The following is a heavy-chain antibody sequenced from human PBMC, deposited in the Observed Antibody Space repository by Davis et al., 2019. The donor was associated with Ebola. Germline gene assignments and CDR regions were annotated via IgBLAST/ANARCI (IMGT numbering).Heavy chain of an antibody. CDR2: ISSSSSTI. CDR3: AKEPDDYGDPVDY. J-gene: IGHJ4*02. CDR1: GFTFSSYS. D-gene: IGHD4-17*01. V-gene: IGHV3-48*01. Sequence: PGGSLRLSCAASGFTFSSYSMNWVRQAPGKGLEWVSYISSSSSTIYYADSVKGRFTISRDNAKNSLYLQMNSLRAEDTAVYYCAKEPDDYGDPVDYWGQGTLVTVSS.